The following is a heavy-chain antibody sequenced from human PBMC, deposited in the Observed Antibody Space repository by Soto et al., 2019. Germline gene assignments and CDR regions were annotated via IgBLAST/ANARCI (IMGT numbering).Heavy chain of an antibody. Sequence: SPTLSLPCAISGDSVSSNSAAWNWIRQSPSRGLEWLGRTYYRSKWYNDYAVSVKSRITINPDTSKNQFSLQLNSVTPEDTAVYYCARSPHPGYDYVWGSYRPLFDYWGQGTLVTVSS. V-gene: IGHV6-1*01. CDR1: GDSVSSNSAA. CDR2: TYYRSKWYN. CDR3: ARSPHPGYDYVWGSYRPLFDY. J-gene: IGHJ4*02. D-gene: IGHD3-16*02.